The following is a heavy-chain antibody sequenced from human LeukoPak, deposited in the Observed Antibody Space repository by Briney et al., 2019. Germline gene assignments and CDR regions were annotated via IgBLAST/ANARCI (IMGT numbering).Heavy chain of an antibody. Sequence: ASVKVSCKASGYTFTSFAIHWVRQAPGQGPEWMGWVNVGNGKTEYSKNFPDRFTISTDTSATSSYLDVRSLRSEDTAVYYCARGAYCSGGNCYSGRIGFWGRGTLVTVSS. V-gene: IGHV1-3*01. CDR2: VNVGNGKT. CDR1: GYTFTSFA. D-gene: IGHD2-15*01. CDR3: ARGAYCSGGNCYSGRIGF. J-gene: IGHJ2*01.